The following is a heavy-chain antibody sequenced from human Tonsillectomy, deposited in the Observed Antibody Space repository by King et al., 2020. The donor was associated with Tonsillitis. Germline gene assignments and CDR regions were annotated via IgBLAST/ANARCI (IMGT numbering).Heavy chain of an antibody. D-gene: IGHD6-13*01. CDR2: INHSGST. J-gene: IGHJ5*02. CDR1: GGSFSGYY. Sequence: VQLQQWGAGLLKPSETLSLTCAVYGGSFSGYYWSWIRQPPGKGLEWIGEINHSGSTNYNPSLKSRVTISVDTSKNQFSLKLSSVTAADTAVYYCAREPGIAAAGDWFDPWGQGTLATVSS. V-gene: IGHV4-34*01. CDR3: AREPGIAAAGDWFDP.